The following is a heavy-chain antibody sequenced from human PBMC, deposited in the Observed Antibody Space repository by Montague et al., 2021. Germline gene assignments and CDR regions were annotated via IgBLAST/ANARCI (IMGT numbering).Heavy chain of an antibody. CDR2: IYHSGTT. CDR3: ARRLGSRAPFDY. J-gene: IGHJ4*02. D-gene: IGHD7-27*01. V-gene: IGHV4-59*08. CDR1: GGSISDFY. Sequence: SETLSLTCTVTGGSISDFYWSWIRQSPEKGLEWIGYIYHSGTTNYNPSLKSRVTISADTSMNQFSLNLRSVTAADTAVYFCARRLGSRAPFDYWGQGTLVTVSS.